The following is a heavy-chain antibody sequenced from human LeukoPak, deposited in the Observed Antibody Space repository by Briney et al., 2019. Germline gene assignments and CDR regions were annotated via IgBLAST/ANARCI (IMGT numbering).Heavy chain of an antibody. V-gene: IGHV4-39*01. D-gene: IGHD1-1*01. CDR3: AGRYLGTYYYYYMDV. Sequence: SETLSLTCTVSGGSISSSSYYWGWIRQPPGKGLEWIGSIYYSGSTYYNPSLKSRVTISVDTSKNQFSLKLSSVTAADTAVYYCAGRYLGTYYYYYMDVWGKGTTVTVSS. CDR2: IYYSGST. CDR1: GGSISSSSYY. J-gene: IGHJ6*03.